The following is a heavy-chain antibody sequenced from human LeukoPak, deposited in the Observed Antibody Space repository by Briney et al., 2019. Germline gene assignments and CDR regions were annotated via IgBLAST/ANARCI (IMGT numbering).Heavy chain of an antibody. J-gene: IGHJ1*01. CDR3: VKGRGLQY. CDR2: ISYDGSNK. Sequence: GGSLRLSCAASAFTFSSYGMHWVRQAPGKGLEWVAVISYDGSNKYYADSVKGRFTISRDNSKNTLYLQMNSLRAEDTAVYYCVKGRGLQYWGQGTLVTVSS. CDR1: AFTFSSYG. V-gene: IGHV3-30*18. D-gene: IGHD3-16*01.